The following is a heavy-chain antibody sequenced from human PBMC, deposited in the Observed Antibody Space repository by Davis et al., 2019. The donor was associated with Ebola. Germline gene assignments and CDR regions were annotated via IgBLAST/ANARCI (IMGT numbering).Heavy chain of an antibody. CDR2: ITSGSSYI. CDR1: GFTFSSYA. CDR3: ARGRYFDWVDAFDI. J-gene: IGHJ3*02. V-gene: IGHV3-21*01. Sequence: GESLKISCAASGFTFSSYAMSWVRQAPGKGLEWVSSITSGSSYIYYADSVKGRFTISRDNAKNSLFLQMNSLRDEDTAMYYCARGRYFDWVDAFDIWGQGTMVTVSS. D-gene: IGHD3-9*01.